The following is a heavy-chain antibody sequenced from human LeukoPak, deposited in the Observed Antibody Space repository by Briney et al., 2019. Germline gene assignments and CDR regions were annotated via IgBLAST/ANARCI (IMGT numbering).Heavy chain of an antibody. V-gene: IGHV4-30-2*01. CDR1: GGSISSGGYY. J-gene: IGHJ3*02. CDR2: IYHSGST. D-gene: IGHD5-18*01. Sequence: SETLSLTCTVSGGSISSGGYYWSWIRQPPGKGLEWIGYIYHSGSTYYNPSLKSRVTISVDRSKNQFSLKLSSVTAADTAVYYCARDRPLYSYGWGAFDIWGQGTMVTVSS. CDR3: ARDRPLYSYGWGAFDI.